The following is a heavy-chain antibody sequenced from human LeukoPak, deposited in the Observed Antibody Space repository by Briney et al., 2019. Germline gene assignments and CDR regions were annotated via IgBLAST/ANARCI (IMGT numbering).Heavy chain of an antibody. Sequence: SQTLSLTCAISGDSVSSQNADWAWIRQSPSTGLEWLGRTYYRSQWYSDYAVSVRSRININPDTSKKQFSLQLKSVTPEDTAVYDCERGSYDLGGFSDYYFDYWAQGTVVTVSS. CDR1: GDSVSSQNAD. D-gene: IGHD3/OR15-3a*01. CDR2: TYYRSQWYS. CDR3: ERGSYDLGGFSDYYFDY. J-gene: IGHJ4*02. V-gene: IGHV6-1*01.